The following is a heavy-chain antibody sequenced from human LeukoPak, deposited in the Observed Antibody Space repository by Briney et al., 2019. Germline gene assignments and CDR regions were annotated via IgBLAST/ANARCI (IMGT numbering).Heavy chain of an antibody. CDR1: GGYISSHY. CDR3: ARTGEYSGSGPSWAFDI. Sequence: SETLSLTCTVSGGYISSHYWSWIRQPPGKGLEWIGYIYYSGSTNYNPSLMSRVTISVDTSKNQFSLRLTSVTASDTAVYYCARTGEYSGSGPSWAFDIWGQGTMVTVSS. J-gene: IGHJ3*02. CDR2: IYYSGST. V-gene: IGHV4-59*08. D-gene: IGHD3-10*01.